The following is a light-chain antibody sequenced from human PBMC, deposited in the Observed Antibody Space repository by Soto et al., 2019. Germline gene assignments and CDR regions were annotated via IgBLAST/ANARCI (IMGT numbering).Light chain of an antibody. CDR3: SSYAGTNNPYV. CDR1: SSDVGDYNY. CDR2: EVT. Sequence: QSVLTQPPSASGSPGQSVTISCTGTSSDVGDYNYVSWYQHHPGKAPKLMIYEVTKRPSGVPDRFSGSKSGNTAPLTVSGLQAEDEADYYCSSYAGTNNPYVFGTGTKVTVL. J-gene: IGLJ1*01. V-gene: IGLV2-8*01.